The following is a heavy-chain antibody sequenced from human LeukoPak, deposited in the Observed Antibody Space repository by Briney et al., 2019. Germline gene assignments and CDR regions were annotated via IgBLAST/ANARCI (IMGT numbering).Heavy chain of an antibody. Sequence: GGSLRLSCAASGFTFSSYAMSWVRQAPGKGLEWVSAISGSGGSTYYADSVKGRSTISRDNSKNTPYLQMNSLRAEDTAVYYCAKSPRGIWFDPWGQGTLVTVSS. J-gene: IGHJ5*02. CDR1: GFTFSSYA. D-gene: IGHD3-10*01. V-gene: IGHV3-23*01. CDR3: AKSPRGIWFDP. CDR2: ISGSGGST.